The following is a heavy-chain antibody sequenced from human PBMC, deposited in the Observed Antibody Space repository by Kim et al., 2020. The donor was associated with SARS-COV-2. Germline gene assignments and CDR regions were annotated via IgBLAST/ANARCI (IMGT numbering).Heavy chain of an antibody. Sequence: GGSLRLSCAASGFTFSSYAMSWVRQAPGKGLEWVSAITSGSGSTYYADSVKGRFTISRDNSKNTLSLQVSSLRVEDTAVYYCAKPAKSGSTVGAFEIWGQGTMVTVSS. CDR2: ITSGSGST. CDR3: AKPAKSGSTVGAFEI. D-gene: IGHD4-17*01. CDR1: GFTFSSYA. J-gene: IGHJ3*02. V-gene: IGHV3-23*01.